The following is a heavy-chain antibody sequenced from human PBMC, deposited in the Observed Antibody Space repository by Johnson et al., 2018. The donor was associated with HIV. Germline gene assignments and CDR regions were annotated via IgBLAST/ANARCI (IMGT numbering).Heavy chain of an antibody. CDR3: AKGRSPRIQLRTWAFDI. J-gene: IGHJ3*02. CDR2: IKQDGSEK. CDR1: GFTFSSYW. D-gene: IGHD5-18*01. V-gene: IGHV3-7*01. Sequence: VRLVESGGGLVQPGGSLRLSCAASGFTFSSYWMSWVRQAPGKGLEWVANIKQDGSEKYYVDSVKGRFTISRDNAKNSLYLQMNSLRAEDTAVYYCAKGRSPRIQLRTWAFDIWGQGTMVTVSS.